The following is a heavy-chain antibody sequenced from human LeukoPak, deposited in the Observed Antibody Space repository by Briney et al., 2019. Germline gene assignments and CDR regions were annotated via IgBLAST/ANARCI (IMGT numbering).Heavy chain of an antibody. CDR1: GFTFSNYW. J-gene: IGHJ4*02. Sequence: PGGSLRLSCVASGFTFSNYWMQWVRQAPGKGLEWVANIKQDGGEKYYVDSVKGRFTISRDNAKDSLYLQMNSLRAEDTAVYYCASDDYYDSSGSMDYWGQGTLVTVSS. D-gene: IGHD3-22*01. CDR2: IKQDGGEK. CDR3: ASDDYYDSSGSMDY. V-gene: IGHV3-7*03.